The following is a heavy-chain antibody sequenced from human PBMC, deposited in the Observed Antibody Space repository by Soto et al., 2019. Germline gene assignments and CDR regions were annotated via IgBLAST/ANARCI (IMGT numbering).Heavy chain of an antibody. CDR1: GFTFSSYA. Sequence: EVQLLESGGGLVQPGGSLRLSCAASGFTFSSYAMSWVRQAPGKGLEWVSALSGSGGSTYYADSVKGRFTISRDNSKNTLYLQMNSLRAEDTAVYYCAGRIAARTNGNWGQGTLVTVSS. V-gene: IGHV3-23*01. CDR3: AGRIAARTNGN. J-gene: IGHJ4*02. CDR2: LSGSGGST. D-gene: IGHD6-6*01.